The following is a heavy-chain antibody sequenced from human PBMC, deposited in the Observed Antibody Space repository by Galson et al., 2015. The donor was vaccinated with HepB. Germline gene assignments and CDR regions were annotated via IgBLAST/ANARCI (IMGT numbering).Heavy chain of an antibody. V-gene: IGHV3-48*04. J-gene: IGHJ6*02. CDR1: GFTFSSYS. Sequence: SLRLSCAASGFTFSSYSMNWVRQAPGKGLEWVSYISSSSSTIYYADSVKGRFTISRDNAKNSLYLQMNSLRAEDMAAYYCARPSSTLIAAAGRYYYYGMDVWGQGTTVTVSS. D-gene: IGHD6-13*01. CDR3: ARPSSTLIAAAGRYYYYGMDV. CDR2: ISSSSSTI.